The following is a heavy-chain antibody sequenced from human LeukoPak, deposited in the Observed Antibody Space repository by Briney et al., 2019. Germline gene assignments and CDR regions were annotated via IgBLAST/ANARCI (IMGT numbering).Heavy chain of an antibody. CDR3: ARGYTCGY. CDR2: IKEDGSEK. J-gene: IGHJ4*02. V-gene: IGHV3-7*04. CDR1: GLTLSTYW. D-gene: IGHD5-18*01. Sequence: GGSLRLSCSASGLTLSTYWMRWVRQAPGKGLEWVANIKEDGSEKTYAASVKGRFTIPRDNAKTSLYLQMNSLRAEDTAVYYWARGYTCGYWGQGTLVIVSS.